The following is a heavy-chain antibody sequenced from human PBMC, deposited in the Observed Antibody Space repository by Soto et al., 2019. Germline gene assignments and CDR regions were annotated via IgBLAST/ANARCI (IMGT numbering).Heavy chain of an antibody. J-gene: IGHJ4*02. Sequence: GGSLRLSCAASGFTFSDYYMNWIRQAPGKGLEWISYISSSSTYTNYADSVKGRFTISRDNAKNSLYLQMNSLRADDTAVYYCARADSAYDRTDFWGQGTLVTVSS. D-gene: IGHD5-12*01. V-gene: IGHV3-11*03. CDR2: ISSSSTYT. CDR3: ARADSAYDRTDF. CDR1: GFTFSDYY.